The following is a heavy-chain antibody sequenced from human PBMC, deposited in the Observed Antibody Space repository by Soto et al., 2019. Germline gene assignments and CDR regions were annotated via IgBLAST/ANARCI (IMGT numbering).Heavy chain of an antibody. V-gene: IGHV4-59*01. CDR1: GGSMSRYS. Sequence: SETLSLTGTVSGGSMSRYSWTWIRQPPGKGLEWIGYIYYSGSTSYNPSLKSRVTISIDTSKNQFSLKVNSVTAADTAVYYCARVSSSWSNYFDYWGQGTPVTVSS. D-gene: IGHD6-13*01. CDR2: IYYSGST. J-gene: IGHJ4*02. CDR3: ARVSSSWSNYFDY.